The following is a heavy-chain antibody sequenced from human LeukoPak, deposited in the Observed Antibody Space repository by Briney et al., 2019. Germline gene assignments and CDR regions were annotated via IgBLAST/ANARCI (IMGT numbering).Heavy chain of an antibody. CDR2: IIPIFGTA. Sequence: ASVKVSCKASGATLTTYAISRVPRSPGQGLEWMGGIIPIFGTANYAQKFQGRVTITADESTSTAYMELSSLRSEDTAVYYCARHYGSGSQPFDYWGQGTLVTVSS. CDR1: GATLTTYA. CDR3: ARHYGSGSQPFDY. V-gene: IGHV1-69*13. D-gene: IGHD3-10*01. J-gene: IGHJ4*02.